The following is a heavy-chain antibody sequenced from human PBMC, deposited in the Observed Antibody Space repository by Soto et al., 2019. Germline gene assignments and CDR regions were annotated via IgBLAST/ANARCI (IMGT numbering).Heavy chain of an antibody. CDR2: ISYSGST. J-gene: IGHJ5*02. V-gene: IGHV4-59*11. Sequence: SETLSLTCTVSGGSISGHYWSWIRQPPGKGLQYIGYISYSGSTNYNPSLKSRVTISVDTSNNQFSLRLSSVTAADTAVYYCARDVGLQHGCGYYDFLRCKTNSFDPWGQAILVTGS. D-gene: IGHD3-3*01. CDR1: GGSISGHY. CDR3: ARDVGLQHGCGYYDFLRCKTNSFDP.